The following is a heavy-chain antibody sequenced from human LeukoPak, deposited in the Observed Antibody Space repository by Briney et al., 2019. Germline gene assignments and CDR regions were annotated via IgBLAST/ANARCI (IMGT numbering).Heavy chain of an antibody. Sequence: GGSLRLSCAASGFTFSSYSMNWVRQAPGKGLEWVSSISSSISYIYYADSVKGRFTISRDNAKNSLFLQMNSLRAEGTAVYYCARVEYDSSGYYPDLDYWGQGTLVTVSS. J-gene: IGHJ4*02. CDR1: GFTFSSYS. V-gene: IGHV3-21*01. CDR2: ISSSISYI. D-gene: IGHD3-22*01. CDR3: ARVEYDSSGYYPDLDY.